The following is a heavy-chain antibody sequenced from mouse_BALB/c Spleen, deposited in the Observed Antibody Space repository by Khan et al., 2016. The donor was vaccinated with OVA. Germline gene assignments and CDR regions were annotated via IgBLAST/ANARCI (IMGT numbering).Heavy chain of an antibody. Sequence: QVQLKQSGTELLKPGPSVTFSCKASGYSFTTYDINWVRQRPEQGLEWIGWIFTGNGIIQYNEKFKDTATLTLDKSSSTAYMRIRRLTYEDAGVDVWASGYAVKFDSWGQGTMLTVSS. V-gene: IGHV1S56*01. CDR3: ASGYAVKFDS. J-gene: IGHJ2*01. CDR1: GYSFTTYD. CDR2: IFTGNGII. D-gene: IGHD2-14*01.